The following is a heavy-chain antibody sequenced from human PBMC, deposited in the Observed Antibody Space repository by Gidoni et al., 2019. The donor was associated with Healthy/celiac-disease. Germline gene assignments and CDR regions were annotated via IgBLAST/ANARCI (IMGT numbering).Heavy chain of an antibody. Sequence: QVQLVESGGGVVQPGRSLRLSCAAPGFTFSSFGMHWVRQAPGKGLEWVAVISYDGSNKYYADSVKGRFTISRDNSKNTLYLQMNSLRAEDTAVYYCAKDLGTCSGGSCYSPHYWGQGTLVTVSS. J-gene: IGHJ4*02. D-gene: IGHD2-15*01. CDR1: GFTFSSFG. CDR3: AKDLGTCSGGSCYSPHY. CDR2: ISYDGSNK. V-gene: IGHV3-30*18.